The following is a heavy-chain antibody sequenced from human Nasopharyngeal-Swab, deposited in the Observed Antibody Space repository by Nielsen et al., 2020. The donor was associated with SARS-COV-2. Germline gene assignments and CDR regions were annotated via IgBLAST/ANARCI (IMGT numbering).Heavy chain of an antibody. Sequence: ASVKVSCKVSGYTLTEFSMHWVRQAPGKGLEWMGGFDPEDGETIYAQKFQGRVTMTEDTSTDTAYMELSSLRSEDTAVYYCATSPPLLPMGRHWFDPWGQGTLVTVSS. V-gene: IGHV1-24*01. D-gene: IGHD3-22*01. J-gene: IGHJ5*02. CDR1: GYTLTEFS. CDR3: ATSPPLLPMGRHWFDP. CDR2: FDPEDGET.